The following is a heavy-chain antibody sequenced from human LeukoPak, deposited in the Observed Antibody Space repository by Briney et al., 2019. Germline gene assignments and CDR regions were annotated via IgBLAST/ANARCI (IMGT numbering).Heavy chain of an antibody. D-gene: IGHD5-12*01. J-gene: IGHJ4*02. CDR3: ARVNSGYDLGYFDY. Sequence: GASVKVSCKASGYTFTGYYMHWVRQAPGQGLEWMGWINPNRDGTNYAQKFQGWVTMTRDTSISTAYMELSRLRSDDTAVYYCARVNSGYDLGYFDYWGQGTLVTVSS. V-gene: IGHV1-2*04. CDR1: GYTFTGYY. CDR2: INPNRDGT.